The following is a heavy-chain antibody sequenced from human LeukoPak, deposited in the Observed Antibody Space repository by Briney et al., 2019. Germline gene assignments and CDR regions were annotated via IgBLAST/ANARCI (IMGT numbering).Heavy chain of an antibody. Sequence: GGSLRHACAASGFTFSSYWMSWVRQAPGKGLEWVANIKQDGSEKYHVDSVKGRFTISRDNAKNSLYLQMNSLRAEDTAVYYCASGGWWFTYWGQGTLVTVSS. CDR1: GFTFSSYW. V-gene: IGHV3-7*01. CDR2: IKQDGSEK. D-gene: IGHD6-19*01. J-gene: IGHJ4*02. CDR3: ASGGWWFTY.